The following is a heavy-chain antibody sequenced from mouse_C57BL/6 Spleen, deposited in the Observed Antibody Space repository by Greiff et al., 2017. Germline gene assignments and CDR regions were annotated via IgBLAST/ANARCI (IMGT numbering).Heavy chain of an antibody. CDR2: INPNYGTT. D-gene: IGHD1-1*01. J-gene: IGHJ1*03. CDR3: ARRSPLITTVVATDFDV. Sequence: EVQLQQSGPELVKPGASVKISCKASGYSFTDYNMNWVKQSNGKSLEWIGVINPNYGTTSYNQKFKGKATLTVDQSSSTAYMQLNSLTSEDSAVYYCARRSPLITTVVATDFDVWGTGTTVTVAS. V-gene: IGHV1-39*01. CDR1: GYSFTDYN.